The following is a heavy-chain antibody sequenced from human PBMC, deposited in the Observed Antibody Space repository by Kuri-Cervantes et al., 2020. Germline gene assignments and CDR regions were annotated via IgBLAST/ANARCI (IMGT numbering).Heavy chain of an antibody. CDR3: ARGHDY. V-gene: IGHV3-13*01. Sequence: GESLKISCAASGFTFSSYDMHWVRQATGKGLEWVSAIGTAGDTYYPDSVKGRFTISRDNSKNTLYLQMNSLRAEDTAVYYCARGHDYWGQGTLVTVSS. J-gene: IGHJ4*02. CDR2: IGTAGDT. CDR1: GFTFSSYD.